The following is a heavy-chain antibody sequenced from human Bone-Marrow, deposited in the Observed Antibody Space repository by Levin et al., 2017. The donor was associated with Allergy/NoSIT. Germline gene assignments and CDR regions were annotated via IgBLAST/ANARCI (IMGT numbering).Heavy chain of an antibody. CDR1: GFTLSSSW. V-gene: IGHV3-7*01. Sequence: LSLTCAASGFTLSSSWMTWVRQAPGKGLEWVANIKEDGSEKYYVDSVKGRFTISRDNAKNSLYLQMNSLRAEDTAVYYCARMSSSRGAFDIWGQGTMVTVSS. J-gene: IGHJ3*02. D-gene: IGHD6-13*01. CDR2: IKEDGSEK. CDR3: ARMSSSRGAFDI.